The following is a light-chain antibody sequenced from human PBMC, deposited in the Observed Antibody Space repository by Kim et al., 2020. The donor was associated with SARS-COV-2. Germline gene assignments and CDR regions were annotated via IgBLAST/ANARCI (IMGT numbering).Light chain of an antibody. V-gene: IGKV3-15*01. CDR1: TSVSSN. J-gene: IGKJ2*01. CDR2: GAS. Sequence: VPPGERATRPCRASTSVSSNLAWYQQKPGQAPRLLIYGASTRATGIPARFSGSGSGTEFTLTISSMQSKDFVVYYCQQYNNWPMYTFGQGTKLEI. CDR3: QQYNNWPMYT.